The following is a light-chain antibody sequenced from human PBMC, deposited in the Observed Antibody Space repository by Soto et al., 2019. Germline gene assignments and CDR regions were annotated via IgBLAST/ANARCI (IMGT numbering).Light chain of an antibody. J-gene: IGKJ1*01. CDR1: QSINNW. V-gene: IGKV1-5*01. Sequence: DIQMTQSPSTLSASVGDRVTITCRASQSINNWLAWYQQKPGKAPKILIYDASSLQSGVPSRFSGSRSGTEFTLTISSLQPDDFATYSCHQYDTYPRTVGQGTKVEIK. CDR2: DAS. CDR3: HQYDTYPRT.